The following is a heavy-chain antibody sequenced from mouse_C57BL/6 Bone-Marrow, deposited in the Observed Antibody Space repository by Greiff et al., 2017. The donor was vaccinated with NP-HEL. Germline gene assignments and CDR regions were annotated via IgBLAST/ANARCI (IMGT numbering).Heavy chain of an antibody. Sequence: EVQLQQSGPELVKPGASVKISCKASGYTFTDYYMNWVKQSHGKSLEWIGDINPNNGGTSYNQKFKGQATLTVDKSSSTAYMELRSLTSEDSAVYYCAKETAYYDYPYYAMDYWGQGTSVTVSS. J-gene: IGHJ4*01. CDR1: GYTFTDYY. D-gene: IGHD2-4*01. V-gene: IGHV1-26*01. CDR3: AKETAYYDYPYYAMDY. CDR2: INPNNGGT.